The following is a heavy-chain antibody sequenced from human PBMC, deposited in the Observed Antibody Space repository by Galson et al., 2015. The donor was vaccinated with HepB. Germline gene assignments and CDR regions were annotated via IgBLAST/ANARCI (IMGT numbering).Heavy chain of an antibody. D-gene: IGHD2-15*01. CDR2: ISAYNGNT. Sequence: SVKVSCKASGYTFTSYGISWVRQAPGQGLEWMGWISAYNGNTNYAQKLQGRVTMTTDTSTSTAYMELRSLRSDDTAVYYCAREILGYCSGGSCYNYYYGMDVWGQGTTVTVSS. CDR1: GYTFTSYG. J-gene: IGHJ6*02. V-gene: IGHV1-18*01. CDR3: AREILGYCSGGSCYNYYYGMDV.